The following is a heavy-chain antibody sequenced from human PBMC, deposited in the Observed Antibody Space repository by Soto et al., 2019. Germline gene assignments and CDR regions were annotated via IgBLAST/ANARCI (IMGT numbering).Heavy chain of an antibody. J-gene: IGHJ3*02. Sequence: ASVKVSCKVSGYTLTELSMHWVRQAPGKGLEWMGGFDPEDGETIYAQKFQGRVTMTENTSTDTAYMELSSLRSEDTAVYYCARDRAVGSGNAFDIWGQGTMVTVSS. CDR1: GYTLTELS. CDR2: FDPEDGET. V-gene: IGHV1-24*01. CDR3: ARDRAVGSGNAFDI. D-gene: IGHD3-10*01.